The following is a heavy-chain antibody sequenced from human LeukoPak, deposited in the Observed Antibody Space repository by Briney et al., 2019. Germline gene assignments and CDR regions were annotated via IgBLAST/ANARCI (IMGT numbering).Heavy chain of an antibody. J-gene: IGHJ4*02. D-gene: IGHD3-22*01. CDR2: ISGSGGST. V-gene: IGHV3-23*01. Sequence: PGGSLRLSCAASGFTFSSYAMSWVRQAPGKGLEWVSAISGSGGSTYYADSVKGRFTISRDNSKNTLYLQMNSLRAEDTAVYYCAKGVTKYYYDSSGYRHWGQGTLVIVSS. CDR1: GFTFSSYA. CDR3: AKGVTKYYYDSSGYRH.